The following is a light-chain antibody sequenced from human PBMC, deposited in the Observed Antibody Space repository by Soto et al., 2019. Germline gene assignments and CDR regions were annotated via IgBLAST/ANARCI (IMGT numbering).Light chain of an antibody. Sequence: DIQMTQSPSSLSTSVGDTVTITCRASQGIGKNLAWYQQKPGKVPKVLIYTASTLHSGVPSRFSGSGSGTDFTLTINSLQPEDVATYFCQKYDSVPWSFGQGTMVEI. V-gene: IGKV1-27*01. CDR2: TAS. CDR1: QGIGKN. J-gene: IGKJ1*01. CDR3: QKYDSVPWS.